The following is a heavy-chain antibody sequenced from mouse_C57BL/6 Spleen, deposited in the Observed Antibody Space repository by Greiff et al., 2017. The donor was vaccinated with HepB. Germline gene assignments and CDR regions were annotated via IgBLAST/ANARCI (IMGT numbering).Heavy chain of an antibody. CDR3: ARKDGYYVPYWYFDV. CDR2: IDPSDSYT. J-gene: IGHJ1*03. V-gene: IGHV1-69*01. Sequence: QVQLQQPGAELVMPGASVKLSCKASGYTFTSYWMHWVKQRPGQGLEWIGEIDPSDSYTNYNQKFKGKSTLTVDKSSSTAYMQLSSLTSEDSAVYYCARKDGYYVPYWYFDVWGTGTTVTVSS. CDR1: GYTFTSYW. D-gene: IGHD2-3*01.